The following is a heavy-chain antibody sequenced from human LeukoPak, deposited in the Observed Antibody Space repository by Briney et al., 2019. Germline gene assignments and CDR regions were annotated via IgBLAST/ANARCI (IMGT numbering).Heavy chain of an antibody. V-gene: IGHV1-46*01. CDR1: GYTFTSYY. CDR3: ARAPGGGTFDY. D-gene: IGHD2-15*01. CDR2: INPSGGST. J-gene: IGHJ4*02. Sequence: ASVTVSCKASGYTFTSYYMHWVRQAPGQGLEWMGIINPSGGSTSYAQKFQGRVTMTRDTSTSTVYMELSSLRSEDTAVYYCARAPGGGTFDYWGQGTLVTVSS.